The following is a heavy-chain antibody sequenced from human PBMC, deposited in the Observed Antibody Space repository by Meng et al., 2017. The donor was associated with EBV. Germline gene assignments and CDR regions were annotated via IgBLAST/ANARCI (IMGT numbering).Heavy chain of an antibody. D-gene: IGHD3-10*01. J-gene: IGHJ4*02. Sequence: GQLVQLRGEGKKPGSSVRVSCKTSGGPFRYYAISWVRQAPGQGLEWLGGFLPRLGAPNYAQKFHGRVKITADESTSTHYMDLSSLRSEDTAIYYCASESGRGYTPDYWGQGTLVTVSS. CDR1: GGPFRYYA. V-gene: IGHV1-69*01. CDR3: ASESGRGYTPDY. CDR2: FLPRLGAP.